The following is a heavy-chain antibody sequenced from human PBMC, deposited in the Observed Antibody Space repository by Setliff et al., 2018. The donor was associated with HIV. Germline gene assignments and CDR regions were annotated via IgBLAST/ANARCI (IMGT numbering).Heavy chain of an antibody. D-gene: IGHD6-13*01. J-gene: IGHJ4*02. CDR2: ISSSSSTI. CDR1: GFTVTSNY. Sequence: GESLKISCAASGFTVTSNYMSWVRQAPGKGLEWVSYISSSSSTIYYADSVKGRFTISRDNAKNSLYLQMNSLRAEDTAVYYCARSRAAGFDYWGQGTLVTVSS. V-gene: IGHV3-48*01. CDR3: ARSRAAGFDY.